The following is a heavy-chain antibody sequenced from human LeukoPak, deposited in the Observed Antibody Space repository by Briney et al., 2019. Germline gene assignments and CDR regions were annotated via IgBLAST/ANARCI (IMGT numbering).Heavy chain of an antibody. J-gene: IGHJ1*01. D-gene: IGHD2-21*01. CDR3: ASLVL. CDR1: GFTFSSHS. Sequence: QPGGSLRLSCSGSGFTFSSHSMHWVRQAPGRGLEYVSGITSNGGSTYYADSMKGRFTISRDNSKNTLYLQMNSLRAEDTAVYYCASLVLWGQGTLVTVSS. V-gene: IGHV3-64*04. CDR2: ITSNGGST.